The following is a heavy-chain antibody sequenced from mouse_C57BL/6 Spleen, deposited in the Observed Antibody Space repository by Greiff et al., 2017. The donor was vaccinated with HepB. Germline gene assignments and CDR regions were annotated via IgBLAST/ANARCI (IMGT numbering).Heavy chain of an antibody. J-gene: IGHJ3*02. CDR3: ASLTLAW. V-gene: IGHV5-9*01. CDR1: GFTFSSYT. Sequence: EVQLVESGGGLVKPGGSLKLSCAASGFTFSSYTMSWVRQTPEKRLEWVATISGGGGNTYYPDSVKGRFTIARGNAKNTLYLQMSSLRSEDTALYYCASLTLAWWGQGTLVTVSA. CDR2: ISGGGGNT. D-gene: IGHD4-1*01.